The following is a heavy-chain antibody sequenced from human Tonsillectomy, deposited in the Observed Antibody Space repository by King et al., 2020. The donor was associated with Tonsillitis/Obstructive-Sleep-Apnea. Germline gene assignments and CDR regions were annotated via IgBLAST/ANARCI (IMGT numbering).Heavy chain of an antibody. CDR3: ARDSRSHYYDTSGYYTFDS. CDR2: ISAYNGDT. V-gene: IGHV1-18*01. CDR1: GYTFTTYG. D-gene: IGHD3-22*01. J-gene: IGHJ4*02. Sequence: QLVQSGAEVKKPGASVKVSCKASGYTFTTYGISWVRQAPGQGLEWMGWISAYNGDTNYAQKLQGRVTMTTDTSTSTAYMEVRSLRSDDTAVYYCARDSRSHYYDTSGYYTFDSWGQGTLVTVSS.